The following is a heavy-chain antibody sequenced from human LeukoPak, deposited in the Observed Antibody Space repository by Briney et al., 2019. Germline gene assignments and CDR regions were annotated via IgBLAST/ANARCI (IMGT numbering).Heavy chain of an antibody. CDR2: ISSNGGST. CDR3: ARAYCSGGSCPYWYCDL. CDR1: GFTFSSYA. Sequence: GGSLRLSCSASGFTFSSYAMHWVRQAPGKGLEYVSAISSNGGSTYYADSVKGRFTISRDNAKNTLYLQMNSLRAEDTAVYYCARAYCSGGSCPYWYCDLWGRGTLVTVSS. D-gene: IGHD2-15*01. J-gene: IGHJ2*01. V-gene: IGHV3-64*04.